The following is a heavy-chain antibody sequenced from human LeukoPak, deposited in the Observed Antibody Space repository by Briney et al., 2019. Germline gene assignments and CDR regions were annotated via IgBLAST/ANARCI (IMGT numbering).Heavy chain of an antibody. CDR3: ARDLAARGNYYYYYMDV. CDR1: GYTLTSYY. CDR2: INPSGGST. V-gene: IGHV1-46*01. D-gene: IGHD6-6*01. Sequence: ASVKVSCKASGYTLTSYYMHWVRQAPGQGLEWMGIINPSGGSTSYAQTFQGRVTITADESTSTAYMELSSLRSEDTAVYYCARDLAARGNYYYYYMDVWGKGTTVTVSS. J-gene: IGHJ6*03.